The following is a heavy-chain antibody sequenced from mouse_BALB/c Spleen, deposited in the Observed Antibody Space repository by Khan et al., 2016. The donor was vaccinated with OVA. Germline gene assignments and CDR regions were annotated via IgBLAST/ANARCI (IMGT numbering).Heavy chain of an antibody. CDR1: GYTFTDYA. CDR3: VRGAKFAY. J-gene: IGHJ3*01. CDR2: ISTNYGDA. V-gene: IGHV1S137*01. Sequence: QVQLQQSGAELVRPGVSVKISCKASGYTFTDYAMHWVKQRHAKSLEWIGVISTNYGDADYNQKFQGKASMTVDRSSSTVYMELARLTSEDSAIYYCVRGAKFAYWGQGTLVTVSA.